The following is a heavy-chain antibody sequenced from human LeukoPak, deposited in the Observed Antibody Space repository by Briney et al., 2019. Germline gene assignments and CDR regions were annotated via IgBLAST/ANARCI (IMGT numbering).Heavy chain of an antibody. V-gene: IGHV3-21*01. CDR2: ISSGSTYI. CDR1: GFTFSTYS. J-gene: IGHJ6*02. D-gene: IGHD5-12*01. CDR3: ARDPGVAYFAMDV. Sequence: PGGSLRLSCAASGFTFSTYSMNWVRQAPGKGLEWVSSISSGSTYIYYADSVKGRFTISRDNAKNSLYLQMNSLRAEDTAVYYCARDPGVAYFAMDVWGQGTTVTVSS.